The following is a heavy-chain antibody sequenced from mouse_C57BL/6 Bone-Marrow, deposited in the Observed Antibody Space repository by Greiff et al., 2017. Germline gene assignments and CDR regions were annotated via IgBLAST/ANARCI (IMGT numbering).Heavy chain of an antibody. J-gene: IGHJ1*03. CDR2: IDPETGGT. V-gene: IGHV1-15*01. CDR3: TGWDYGYDGDASYWYFDV. Sequence: QVQLQQSGAELVRPGASVTLSCKASGYTFTDYEMHWVKQTPVHGLEWIGAIDPETGGTAYNQKFKGKAILTADKSSSTAYMELRSLTSEDSAVYYCTGWDYGYDGDASYWYFDVWGTGTTVTVSS. D-gene: IGHD2-2*01. CDR1: GYTFTDYE.